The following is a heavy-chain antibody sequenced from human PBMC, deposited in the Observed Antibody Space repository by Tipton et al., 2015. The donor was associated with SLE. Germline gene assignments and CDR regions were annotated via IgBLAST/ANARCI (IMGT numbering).Heavy chain of an antibody. Sequence: TLSLTCTVSGGSMYSGSYYWGWIRQPAGKGLEWIGRIYTNGSTKYNTSLKSRVTISVDTSKNQFSLKLSSVTAADTAVYYCARGRIAVAGNHFDYWGQGTLVTVSS. CDR2: IYTNGST. CDR1: GGSMYSGSYY. D-gene: IGHD6-19*01. V-gene: IGHV4-61*02. CDR3: ARGRIAVAGNHFDY. J-gene: IGHJ4*02.